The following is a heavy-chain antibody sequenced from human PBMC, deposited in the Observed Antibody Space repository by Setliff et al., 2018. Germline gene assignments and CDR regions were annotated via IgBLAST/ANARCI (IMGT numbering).Heavy chain of an antibody. CDR2: VYYSGST. D-gene: IGHD6-13*01. V-gene: IGHV4-39*07. Sequence: SETLSLTCTVSGGSISSSSYYWGWVRQSPGKGLEWIGSVYYSGSTHYNPSLKSRLTISLDTSKNQFSLKLISVTAADTAVYSCARDPAAGLDYWGQGTLVTVSS. CDR1: GGSISSSSYY. J-gene: IGHJ4*02. CDR3: ARDPAAGLDY.